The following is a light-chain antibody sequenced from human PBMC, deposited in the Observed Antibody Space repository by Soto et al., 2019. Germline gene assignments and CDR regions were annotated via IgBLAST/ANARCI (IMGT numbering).Light chain of an antibody. CDR3: QQYSTWPPT. CDR2: AAS. CDR1: QSVSSN. J-gene: IGKJ4*01. Sequence: EIVMMQSRATLSASAVEIATLSSRASQSVSSNVAWYQQKPGQAPRLLIYAASTGDPGIPARFSGSGSGTEFTLTVSSLQSEDFASYYCQQYSTWPPTFGGGTKVDIK. V-gene: IGKV3-15*01.